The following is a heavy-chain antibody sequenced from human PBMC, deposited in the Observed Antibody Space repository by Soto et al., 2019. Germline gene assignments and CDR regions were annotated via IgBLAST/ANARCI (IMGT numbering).Heavy chain of an antibody. CDR3: AREPGIAAAADY. CDR1: GVTFSSYS. Sequence: GGSLRLSCAASGVTFSSYSMDWVRQAPGKGLEWVSSISSSSSYIYYADSVKGRFTISRDNAKNSLYLQMNSLRAEDTAVYYCAREPGIAAAADYWGQGTLVTVSS. CDR2: ISSSSSYI. V-gene: IGHV3-21*01. J-gene: IGHJ4*02. D-gene: IGHD6-13*01.